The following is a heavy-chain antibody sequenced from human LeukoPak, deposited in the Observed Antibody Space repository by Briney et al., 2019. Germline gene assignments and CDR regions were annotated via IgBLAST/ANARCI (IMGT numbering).Heavy chain of an antibody. V-gene: IGHV3-74*01. Sequence: PGGSLRLSCAASGFTFSSHWMHWVRQAPGKGLVWVSRINSDGSSTYYADSVKGRFTISRDNAKNTLYLQMNSLRAEDTAVYYCARDRYAGTDALDIWGRGTMVTVSS. CDR1: GFTFSSHW. CDR2: INSDGSST. CDR3: ARDRYAGTDALDI. J-gene: IGHJ3*02. D-gene: IGHD3-10*01.